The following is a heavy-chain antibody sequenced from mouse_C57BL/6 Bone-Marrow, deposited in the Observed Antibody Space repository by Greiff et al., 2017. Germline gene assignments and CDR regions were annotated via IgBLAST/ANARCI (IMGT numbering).Heavy chain of an antibody. J-gene: IGHJ2*01. CDR3: ARHGITSLDY. CDR1: GFTFSSYG. V-gene: IGHV5-6*01. CDR2: ISSGGSYT. Sequence: EVKLVESGGDLVKPGGSLKLSCAASGFTFSSYGMSWVRQTPDKRLEWVATISSGGSYTYYPDSVKGRFTISRDNAKNTLYLQMSSLKSEDTAMYYCARHGITSLDYWGQGTTLTVSS. D-gene: IGHD2-4*01.